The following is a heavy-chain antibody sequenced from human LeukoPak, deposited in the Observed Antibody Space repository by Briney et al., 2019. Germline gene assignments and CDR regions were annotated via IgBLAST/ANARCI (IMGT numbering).Heavy chain of an antibody. Sequence: GGSLRLSCAASGFTLSSYAMNWVRQAPGKGLEWVSGISGSGDGRYYTDSVKGRFTISRDISRTTVYVQMNSLTVEDTAIYYCAKDLYTVPGACDHWGQGTLVTVSS. CDR1: GFTLSSYA. D-gene: IGHD6-19*01. J-gene: IGHJ4*02. CDR2: ISGSGDGR. V-gene: IGHV3-23*01. CDR3: AKDLYTVPGACDH.